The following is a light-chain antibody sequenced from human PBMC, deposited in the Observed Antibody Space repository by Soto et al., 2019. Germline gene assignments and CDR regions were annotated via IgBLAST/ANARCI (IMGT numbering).Light chain of an antibody. V-gene: IGLV1-44*01. Sequence: QSALTQPPSASGTPGQRVTISCSGSSSNIGSNTVNWYQQLPGTAPKLVIYSNNQRPSGVPDRFSGSKSGTSASLAISGLQSEDEADYYCVAWDDSLNAYVVFGGGTKVNVL. CDR3: VAWDDSLNAYVV. CDR1: SSNIGSNT. CDR2: SNN. J-gene: IGLJ2*01.